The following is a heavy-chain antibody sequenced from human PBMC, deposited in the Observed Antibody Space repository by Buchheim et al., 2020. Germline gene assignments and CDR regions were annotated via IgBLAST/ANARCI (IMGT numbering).Heavy chain of an antibody. V-gene: IGHV4-30-4*01. CDR3: ASSWGARYSSGWDENWFDP. J-gene: IGHJ5*02. CDR2: IYYSGST. CDR1: GGSISSGDYY. D-gene: IGHD6-19*01. Sequence: QVQLQESGPGLVKPSQTLSLTCTVSGGSISSGDYYWSWIRQPPGKGLGWIGYIYYSGSTYYNPSLKRRVTISVDTSKNQFSLKLSSVTAADTAVYYCASSWGARYSSGWDENWFDPWGQGTL.